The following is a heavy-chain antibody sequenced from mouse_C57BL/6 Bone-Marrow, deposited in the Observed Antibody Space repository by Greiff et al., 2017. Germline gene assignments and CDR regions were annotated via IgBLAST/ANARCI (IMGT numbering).Heavy chain of an antibody. J-gene: IGHJ4*01. CDR2: IDPSDSYT. V-gene: IGHV1-69*01. Sequence: QVQLQQPGAELVMPGASVKLSCKASGYTFTSYWMHWVKQRPGQGLEWIGEIDPSDSYTNYNQKFKGKSTLTVDKSSSTAYMQLSSLTSEDSAVYYCARSPYSRAMDYWGQGTSVTVSS. CDR3: ARSPYSRAMDY. CDR1: GYTFTSYW. D-gene: IGHD2-10*01.